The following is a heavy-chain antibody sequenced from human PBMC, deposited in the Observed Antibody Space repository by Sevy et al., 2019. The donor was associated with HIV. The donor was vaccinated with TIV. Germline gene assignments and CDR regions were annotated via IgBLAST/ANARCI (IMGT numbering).Heavy chain of an antibody. J-gene: IGHJ3*02. CDR3: ARSYSSGWYNAFDI. D-gene: IGHD6-19*01. Sequence: GGSLRLSCAASGFTFDDYGMNWVRQAPGKGLEWVSGVNGSGGSTGYANSVKGRFTISTDNGKNFLYLQMNSLRAEDTDLYYCARSYSSGWYNAFDIWGQGTMVTVSS. CDR1: GFTFDDYG. V-gene: IGHV3-20*04. CDR2: VNGSGGST.